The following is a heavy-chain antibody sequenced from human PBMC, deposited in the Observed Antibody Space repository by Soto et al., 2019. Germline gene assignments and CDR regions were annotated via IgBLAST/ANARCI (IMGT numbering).Heavy chain of an antibody. D-gene: IGHD5-18*01. CDR1: GFTFTSYG. CDR2: ISYDGGRQ. CDR3: VSDRGYGHASVPYS. V-gene: IGHV3-30*03. J-gene: IGHJ4*02. Sequence: QAHLVESGGGVVQPGRSLRLSCAASGFTFTSYGMHWVRQAPGTRLEWVAVISYDGGRQHYADSVKGRFTISRDTSKNMVLLQMNSLRAEHTAVYYCVSDRGYGHASVPYSWGQGTLVSVSS.